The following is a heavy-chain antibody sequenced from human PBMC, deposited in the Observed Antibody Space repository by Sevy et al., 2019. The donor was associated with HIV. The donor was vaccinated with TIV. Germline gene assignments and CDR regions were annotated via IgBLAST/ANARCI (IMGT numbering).Heavy chain of an antibody. CDR1: GFTFSSYA. Sequence: GGSLRLSCAASGFTFSSYAMSWVRQAPGKGLEWVSAISGSGGSTYYADSVKGRFTISRDNSKNTLYLQMNSLRAEDTAVYYCAKDPVGSAKPEGSFDYWGQGTLVTVSS. D-gene: IGHD3-10*01. V-gene: IGHV3-23*01. CDR2: ISGSGGST. J-gene: IGHJ4*02. CDR3: AKDPVGSAKPEGSFDY.